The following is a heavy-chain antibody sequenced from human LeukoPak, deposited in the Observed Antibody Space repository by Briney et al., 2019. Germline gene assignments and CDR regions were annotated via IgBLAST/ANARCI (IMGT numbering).Heavy chain of an antibody. V-gene: IGHV4-61*02. J-gene: IGHJ6*03. CDR1: GDSISSDNHH. Sequence: SQTLSLTCTVSGDSISSDNHHWSWIRQPAGKGLEWIGRVYSSGSTNYNPSLQSRVTISVDTSKNQFSLKLSSVTAADTAVYYCARVTKTQQYYYYYYMDVWGKGTTVTVSS. D-gene: IGHD6-13*01. CDR3: ARVTKTQQYYYYYYMDV. CDR2: VYSSGST.